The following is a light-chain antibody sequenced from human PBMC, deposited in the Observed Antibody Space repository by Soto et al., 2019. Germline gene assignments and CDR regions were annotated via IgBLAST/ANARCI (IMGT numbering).Light chain of an antibody. Sequence: EIVLAQSPATLSLSPGERATLSCRASQSVSISLAWYQQKPGQAPRLLIYGPSSRATGIPDRFSGSGSGTDFTLTISRLEPEDFAVYYCQQFGSSPPRITFGQGTRLEIK. CDR2: GPS. CDR1: QSVSIS. CDR3: QQFGSSPPRIT. J-gene: IGKJ5*01. V-gene: IGKV3-20*01.